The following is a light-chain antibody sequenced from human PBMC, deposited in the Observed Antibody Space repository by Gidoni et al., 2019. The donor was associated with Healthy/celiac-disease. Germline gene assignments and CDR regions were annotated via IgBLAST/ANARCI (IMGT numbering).Light chain of an antibody. V-gene: IGKV3-15*01. J-gene: IGKJ4*01. Sequence: EIVMTQSPATLSVSPGERATLSCRASQSVSSNLAWYQQKHGQAPRLLIYGAPTRATGIPARFSGSGSGTEFTLTISSLQSEDFAVYYCQQYNNWPSLTFGGGTKVEIK. CDR2: GAP. CDR3: QQYNNWPSLT. CDR1: QSVSSN.